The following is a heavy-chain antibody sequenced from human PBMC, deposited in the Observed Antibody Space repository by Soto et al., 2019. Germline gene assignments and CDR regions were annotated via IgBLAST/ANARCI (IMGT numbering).Heavy chain of an antibody. CDR2: ISSNGGST. V-gene: IGHV3-64*01. Sequence: GGSLRLSCAASGFTFSSYAMHWVRQAPGKGLEYVSAISSNGGSTYYANSVKGRFTISRDNSKNTLYLQMGSLRAEDMAVYYCARSGGFTSHPYYMDVWGKGTTVTVSS. J-gene: IGHJ6*03. CDR1: GFTFSSYA. D-gene: IGHD6-25*01. CDR3: ARSGGFTSHPYYMDV.